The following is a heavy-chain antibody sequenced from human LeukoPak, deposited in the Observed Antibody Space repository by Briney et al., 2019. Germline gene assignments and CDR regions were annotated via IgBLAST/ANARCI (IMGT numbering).Heavy chain of an antibody. Sequence: SVKVSCKASGYTFSSYGISWVQQAPGQGLEWMGGIIPIFGTANYAQKFQGRVTITADESTSTAYMELSSLRSEDTAVYYCARTHYYDSSGYYYPNYYYGMDVWGQGTTVTVSS. V-gene: IGHV1-69*13. CDR3: ARTHYYDSSGYYYPNYYYGMDV. J-gene: IGHJ6*02. CDR2: IIPIFGTA. CDR1: GYTFSSYG. D-gene: IGHD3-22*01.